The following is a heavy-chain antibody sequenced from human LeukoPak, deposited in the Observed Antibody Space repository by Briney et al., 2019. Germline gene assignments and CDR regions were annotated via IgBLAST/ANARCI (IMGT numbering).Heavy chain of an antibody. D-gene: IGHD6-13*01. CDR3: AKYPGRYSSSRHPTDY. J-gene: IGHJ4*02. V-gene: IGHV3-30*18. CDR1: GLTVSSNY. CDR2: ISYDGSNK. Sequence: GGSLRLSCAASGLTVSSNYMNWVRQAPGKGLEWVAVISYDGSNKYYADSVKGRFTISRDNSKNTLYLQMNSLRAEDTAVYYCAKYPGRYSSSRHPTDYWGQGTLVTVSS.